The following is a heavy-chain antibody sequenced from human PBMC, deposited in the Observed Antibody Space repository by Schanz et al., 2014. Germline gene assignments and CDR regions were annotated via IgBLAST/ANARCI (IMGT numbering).Heavy chain of an antibody. CDR3: ELITLDRGVRNDY. CDR2: INHSGGT. V-gene: IGHV4-34*01. CDR1: GGSSSDCY. J-gene: IGHJ4*02. Sequence: QVPLQQWGSGLLKASETLSLTCAVYGGSSSDCYWSWIRQPPGKGLEWIGEINHSGGTNYNPSLKSRVTMSGDTSKNQFSLILTSVTAADTAVYYCELITLDRGVRNDYWGQGTLVSVSS. D-gene: IGHD3-10*01.